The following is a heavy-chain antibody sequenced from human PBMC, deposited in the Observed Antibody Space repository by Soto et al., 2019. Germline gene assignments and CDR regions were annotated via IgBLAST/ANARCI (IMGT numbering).Heavy chain of an antibody. V-gene: IGHV4-59*01. D-gene: IGHD3-10*01. J-gene: IGHJ5*02. CDR2: ISYSGST. Sequence: SETLSLTCSASGASITTYYWSWIRQPPGKGLEWIGSISYSGSTKYNPSLESRVMISLDTSKNQFSLRLTSVTAADTALYYWARDWDSSGLFDPWGQGALVTVSS. CDR3: ARDWDSSGLFDP. CDR1: GASITTYY.